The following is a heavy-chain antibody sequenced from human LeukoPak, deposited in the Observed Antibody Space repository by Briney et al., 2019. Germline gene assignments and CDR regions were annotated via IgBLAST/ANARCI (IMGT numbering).Heavy chain of an antibody. J-gene: IGHJ6*04. D-gene: IGHD6-19*01. CDR3: ARELGGWYTMDV. CDR1: GGSISSYY. V-gene: IGHV4-59*12. CDR2: IYQSGST. Sequence: NPSETLSLTCTVSGGSISSYYWSWIRQPPGKGPEWIGSIYQSGSTYYNPALKSRVTITVDTSKNQFSLKLNSVTAADTAVYYCARELGGWYTMDVWGKGTTVTVSS.